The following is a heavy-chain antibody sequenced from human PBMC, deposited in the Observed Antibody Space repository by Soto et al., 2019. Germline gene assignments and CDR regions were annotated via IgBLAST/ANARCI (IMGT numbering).Heavy chain of an antibody. V-gene: IGHV3-33*01. Sequence: GGSLRLSCAASGFTFSSYGMHWVRQAPGKGLEWVAVIWYDGSNKYYADSVKGRFTISRDNSKNTLYLQMNSLRAEDTAVCYCAREMYSHTYYYYYGMDVWGQGTTVTVSS. CDR3: AREMYSHTYYYYYGMDV. J-gene: IGHJ6*02. CDR1: GFTFSSYG. D-gene: IGHD6-13*01. CDR2: IWYDGSNK.